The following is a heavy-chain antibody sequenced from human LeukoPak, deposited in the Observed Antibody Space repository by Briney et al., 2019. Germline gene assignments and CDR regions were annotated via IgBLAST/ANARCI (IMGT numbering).Heavy chain of an antibody. CDR2: IYHSGST. CDR3: ARDRGAEYCSSTSCYRDNWFDP. V-gene: IGHV4-30-2*01. CDR1: GGSISSGGYS. Sequence: SETLSLTCAVSGGSISSGGYSWSWIRQPPGKGLEWIGYIYHSGSTYYNPSLKSRVTKSVDRSNSQFSLKLSSVTAADTAVYYCARDRGAEYCSSTSCYRDNWFDPWGQGTLVTVSS. D-gene: IGHD2-2*02. J-gene: IGHJ5*02.